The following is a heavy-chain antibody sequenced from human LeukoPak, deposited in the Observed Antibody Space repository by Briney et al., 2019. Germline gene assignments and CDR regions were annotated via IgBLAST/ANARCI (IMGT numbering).Heavy chain of an antibody. V-gene: IGHV1-24*01. D-gene: IGHD2-2*01. CDR1: GYTLTELS. J-gene: IGHJ4*02. CDR2: FDPEDGET. CDR3: ATELGYCSSTSCPLGY. Sequence: GASVKVSCKVSGYTLTELSMHWVRQAPGKGLEWMGGFDPEDGETIYAQKFQGRVTTTEDTSTDTAYMELSSLRSEDTAVYYCATELGYCSSTSCPLGYWGQGTLVTVSS.